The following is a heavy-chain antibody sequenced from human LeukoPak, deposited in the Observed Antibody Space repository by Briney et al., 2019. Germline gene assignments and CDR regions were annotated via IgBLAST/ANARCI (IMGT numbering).Heavy chain of an antibody. CDR2: IYWNDDK. CDR3: AHSPITIFGVVMSGFDL. D-gene: IGHD3-3*01. CDR1: GFSLSTSGVG. Sequence: SGPTLVKPTQTLTLTCTFSGFSLSTSGVGVGWIRQPPGKALEWLALIYWNDDKRYSPSLKSRLTITKDTSKNQVVLTMTNMDPVDTATYYCAHSPITIFGVVMSGFDLWGRGTLVTVSS. J-gene: IGHJ2*01. V-gene: IGHV2-5*01.